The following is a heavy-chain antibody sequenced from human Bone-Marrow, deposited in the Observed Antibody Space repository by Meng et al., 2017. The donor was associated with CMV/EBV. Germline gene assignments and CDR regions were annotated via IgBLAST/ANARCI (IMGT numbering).Heavy chain of an antibody. CDR1: GFTFNTAW. CDR3: TTSDYGGRPSYFDY. CDR2: IKSKIDGETT. V-gene: IGHV3-15*01. D-gene: IGHD2-15*01. Sequence: GGSLRLSCAASGFTFNTAWMSWVRQAPGKGLEWIGRIKSKIDGETTDVAAPVKGRFAISRDDSDNILYLQMNSLKTEDTALYYCTTSDYGGRPSYFDYWGQRTLVTASS. J-gene: IGHJ4*02.